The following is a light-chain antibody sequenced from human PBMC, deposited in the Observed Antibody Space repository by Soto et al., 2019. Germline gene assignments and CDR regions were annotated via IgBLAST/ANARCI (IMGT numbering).Light chain of an antibody. J-gene: IGLJ1*01. Sequence: QSVLTQPPSASGTPGQRVTISCSGSSSNIGSNYVYWYQQLPGTAPKLLIYRNNQRPSGVPDRFSGSKSGTSASLAISGLWSEDEADYYCAASDDSLSGYVFGTGTQLTVL. CDR2: RNN. CDR3: AASDDSLSGYV. V-gene: IGLV1-47*03. CDR1: SSNIGSNY.